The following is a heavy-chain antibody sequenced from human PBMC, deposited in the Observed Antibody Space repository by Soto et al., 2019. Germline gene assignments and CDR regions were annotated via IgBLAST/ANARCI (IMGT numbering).Heavy chain of an antibody. CDR1: GGSISSYY. Sequence: SETLSLTCTVSGGSISSYYWSWIRQPPGKGLEWIGYIYYSGSTNYNPSLKSRVTISADTSKNQFSLKLSSVTAADTAVYYCAASSGQQLVRDGAFDIWGQGTMVTVSS. D-gene: IGHD6-13*01. CDR3: AASSGQQLVRDGAFDI. CDR2: IYYSGST. J-gene: IGHJ3*02. V-gene: IGHV4-59*01.